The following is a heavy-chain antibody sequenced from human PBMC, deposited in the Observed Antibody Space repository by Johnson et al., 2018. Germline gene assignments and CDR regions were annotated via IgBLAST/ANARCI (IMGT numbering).Heavy chain of an antibody. V-gene: IGHV3-30-3*01. CDR1: GFTFSSYA. D-gene: IGHD3-22*01. CDR2: MSSDGSNK. CDR3: AKDASPRGYYDTRGMEAFDI. Sequence: QVQLQESGGGVVQPGRSLRLSCAASGFTFSSYAMHWVRQAPGKGLEWVTLMSSDGSNKYYADSVKGRFTISRDNSKNPVYRQRNSLRAGDRAGYYCAKDASPRGYYDTRGMEAFDIWGQGTMVTVSS. J-gene: IGHJ3*02.